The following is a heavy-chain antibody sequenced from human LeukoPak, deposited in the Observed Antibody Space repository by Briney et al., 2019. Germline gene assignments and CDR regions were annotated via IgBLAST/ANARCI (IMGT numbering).Heavy chain of an antibody. V-gene: IGHV1-8*01. D-gene: IGHD6-13*01. J-gene: IGHJ5*02. CDR2: MNPNSGNT. CDR3: ASQGYSSSGTNGGQNWFDP. Sequence: ASVTVSCKASGYTFTSYDINWVRQATGQGLEWMAWMNPNSGNTGYAQKFQGRVTMTRNTSISTAYMELSSLRSEDTAVYYCASQGYSSSGTNGGQNWFDPWGQGTLVTVSS. CDR1: GYTFTSYD.